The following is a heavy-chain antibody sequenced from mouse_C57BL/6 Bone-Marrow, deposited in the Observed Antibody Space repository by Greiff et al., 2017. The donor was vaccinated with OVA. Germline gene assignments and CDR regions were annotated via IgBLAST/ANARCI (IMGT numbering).Heavy chain of an antibody. CDR2: INPRSGYT. Sequence: VLLVESGAELAKPGASVKLSCKASGYTFTSYWMHWVKQRPGQGLEWIGYINPRSGYTKYNQKFKGKATLTADKSSSTAYMQLSSLTYEDSAVYYCLWGFDYWGQGTTLTVSS. CDR1: GYTFTSYW. V-gene: IGHV1-7*01. D-gene: IGHD1-1*02. J-gene: IGHJ2*01. CDR3: LWGFDY.